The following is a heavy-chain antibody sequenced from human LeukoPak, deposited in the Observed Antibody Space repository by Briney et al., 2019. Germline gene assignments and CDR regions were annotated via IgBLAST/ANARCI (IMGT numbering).Heavy chain of an antibody. CDR3: ARDPLGYCSGGSCFNHYYMDV. Sequence: ASVKVSCKASGYTFTGYFMHWVRQAPGQGLEWMGWINPNSGGTNYAQKFQGRVTMTRDTSISTAYIELSRLRSDDTAVYYCARDPLGYCSGGSCFNHYYMDVWGKGTTVTVSS. D-gene: IGHD2-15*01. J-gene: IGHJ6*03. CDR1: GYTFTGYF. CDR2: INPNSGGT. V-gene: IGHV1-2*02.